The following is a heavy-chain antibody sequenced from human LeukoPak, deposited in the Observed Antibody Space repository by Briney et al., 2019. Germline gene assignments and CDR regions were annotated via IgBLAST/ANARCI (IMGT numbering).Heavy chain of an antibody. D-gene: IGHD3-10*01. CDR3: AKVATMVRGVIDY. Sequence: GGSLRLSCAASGFTFSSYWMHWVRQAPGKGLVWVSRINSDGSSTSYADSVKGRFTISRDNAKNTLYLQMNSLRAEDTAVYYCAKVATMVRGVIDYWGQGTLVTVSS. J-gene: IGHJ4*02. CDR2: INSDGSST. CDR1: GFTFSSYW. V-gene: IGHV3-74*01.